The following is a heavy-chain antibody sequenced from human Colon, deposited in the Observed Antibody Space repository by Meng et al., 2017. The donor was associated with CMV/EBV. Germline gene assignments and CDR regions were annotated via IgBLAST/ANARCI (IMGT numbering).Heavy chain of an antibody. Sequence: LQGSVPGMGEPSGTLSLTCIVYGVSVTSGAYHWSWIRQSPGKGLEWIGYIYDTGITIYNPSLKSRVTIFLETSKNQFSLNLNSMTTADTAVYYCAKSRSSTPGIVDDWGQGTLVTVSS. D-gene: IGHD2/OR15-2a*01. CDR1: GVSVTSGAYH. CDR3: AKSRSSTPGIVDD. J-gene: IGHJ4*02. V-gene: IGHV4-61*08. CDR2: IYDTGIT.